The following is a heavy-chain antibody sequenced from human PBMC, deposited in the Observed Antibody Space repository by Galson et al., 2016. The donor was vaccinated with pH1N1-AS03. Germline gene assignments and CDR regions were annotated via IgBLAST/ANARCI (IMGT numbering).Heavy chain of an antibody. Sequence: TLSLPCGVSGYSISRGYCWGWIRQAPGKGLEWIGSIYHTGTTYYNPSLKSRLTISMDTSKNQFSLNLSSGTAADTAVYYCVRSDRVITASNTRPEGGDYWGQGTLVTVSS. CDR1: GYSISRGYC. J-gene: IGHJ4*02. D-gene: IGHD2-2*01. CDR2: IYHTGTT. V-gene: IGHV4-38-2*01. CDR3: VRSDRVITASNTRPEGGDY.